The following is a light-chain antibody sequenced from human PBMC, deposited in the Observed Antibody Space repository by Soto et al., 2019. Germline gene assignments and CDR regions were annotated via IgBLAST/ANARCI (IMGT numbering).Light chain of an antibody. J-gene: IGKJ4*01. V-gene: IGKV3-11*01. CDR1: QSVSSR. Sequence: IVLTQSPVTLSLSPGERATLSCRASQSVSSRLAWYQQKPGQAPRLLRYDASTRATGIPARFSGSGSGTDFTLNIDSLEPEGFSIYYCQQRVDTATFGGRTKVEIK. CDR3: QQRVDTAT. CDR2: DAS.